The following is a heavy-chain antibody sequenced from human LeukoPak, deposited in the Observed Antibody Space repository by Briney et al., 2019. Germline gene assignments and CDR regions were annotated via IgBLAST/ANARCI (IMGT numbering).Heavy chain of an antibody. D-gene: IGHD3-22*01. CDR1: GFTFSSYG. Sequence: GGSLRLSCAAPGFTFSSYGMHWVRQAPGKGLEWVAVISYDGSNKYYADSVKGRFTISRDNSKNTLYLQMNSLRAEDTAVYYCAKDALDYYDISGYYSSFGLFDYWGQGTLVTVSS. V-gene: IGHV3-30*18. CDR2: ISYDGSNK. CDR3: AKDALDYYDISGYYSSFGLFDY. J-gene: IGHJ4*02.